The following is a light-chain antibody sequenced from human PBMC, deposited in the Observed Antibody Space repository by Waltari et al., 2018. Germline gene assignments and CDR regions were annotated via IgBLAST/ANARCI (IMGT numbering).Light chain of an antibody. V-gene: IGLV1-44*01. J-gene: IGLJ2*01. CDR2: GNN. CDR3: AAWDGSLKGVI. CDR1: SSNIGSNS. Sequence: QSVLTQPPSASGTPGQRVTISCSGRSSNIGSNSVNWYQQLPGTAPKLLSYGNNQRPSGVPDRFSGSKSGSSASLAISGLQSEDEADYYCAAWDGSLKGVIFGGGTKLTVL.